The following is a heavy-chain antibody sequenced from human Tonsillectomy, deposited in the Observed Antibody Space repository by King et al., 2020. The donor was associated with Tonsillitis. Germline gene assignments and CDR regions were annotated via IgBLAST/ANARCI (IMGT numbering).Heavy chain of an antibody. V-gene: IGHV5-51*01. CDR3: ARQNTVGAPTPDY. CDR2: IYPGDSDT. CDR1: GYSFTTYW. J-gene: IGHJ4*02. D-gene: IGHD1-26*01. Sequence: DVQLVESGAEVKKPGESLKISCKASGYSFTTYWIGWVRQMPGKGLEWMGIIYPGDSDTRYSPSFQGQVTISADKSISTAYLQGSSLKAADSAMYYCARQNTVGAPTPDYWGQGTLVTVSS.